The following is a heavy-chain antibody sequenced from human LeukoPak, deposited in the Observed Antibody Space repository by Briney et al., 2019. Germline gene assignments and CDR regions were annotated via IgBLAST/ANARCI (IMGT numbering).Heavy chain of an antibody. CDR2: INANTGVT. Sequence: ASVKVSCKAFGYTFTSNYMHWLRQAPGQGLEWMGWINANTGVTHYAVKFQGRVTITRDTSISTVYMDLSSLQSDDTAVYYCARDHNWGPDYWGQGTLVLVSS. V-gene: IGHV1-2*02. D-gene: IGHD7-27*01. CDR1: GYTFTSNY. J-gene: IGHJ4*02. CDR3: ARDHNWGPDY.